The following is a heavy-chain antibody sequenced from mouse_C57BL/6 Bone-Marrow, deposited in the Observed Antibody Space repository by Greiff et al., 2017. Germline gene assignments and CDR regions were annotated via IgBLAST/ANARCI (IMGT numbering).Heavy chain of an antibody. V-gene: IGHV1-4*01. CDR2: INPSSGYT. CDR1: GYTFTSYT. Sequence: QVQLKQSGAELARPGASVKMSCKASGYTFTSYTMHWVKQRPGQGLEWIGYINPSSGYTKYNQKFKDKATLTADKSSSTAYMQLSSLTSEDSGVYYCERFLYYMHYWGQGTSVTVSS. CDR3: ERFLYYMHY. D-gene: IGHD1-1*01. J-gene: IGHJ4*01.